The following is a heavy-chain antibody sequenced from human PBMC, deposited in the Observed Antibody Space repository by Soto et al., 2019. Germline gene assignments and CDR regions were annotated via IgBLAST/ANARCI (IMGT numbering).Heavy chain of an antibody. CDR3: ARDHVEMATNHEANAFDI. V-gene: IGHV3-53*01. Sequence: EVQLVESGGGLIQPGGSLRLSCAASGFTVSSNYMSWVRQAPGKGLEWVSIIYSSGNTDYADSVKGRFTIFRDNSKNTLYLQMNSLRAEDTAVYYCARDHVEMATNHEANAFDIWGQGTMVTVSS. J-gene: IGHJ3*02. CDR1: GFTVSSNY. D-gene: IGHD5-12*01. CDR2: IYSSGNT.